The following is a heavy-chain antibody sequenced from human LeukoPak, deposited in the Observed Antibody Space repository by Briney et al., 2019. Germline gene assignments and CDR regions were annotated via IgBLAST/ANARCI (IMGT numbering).Heavy chain of an antibody. CDR1: GFTFSSFA. D-gene: IGHD3-9*01. V-gene: IGHV1-3*01. Sequence: PGGSLRLSCAASGFTFSSFAMHWVRQAPGQRLEWMGWINAGNGNTKYSQKFQGRVTITRDTSASTAYMELSSLRSEDTAVYYCARETSPILTGYYYYYYGMDVWGQGTTVTVSS. J-gene: IGHJ6*02. CDR2: INAGNGNT. CDR3: ARETSPILTGYYYYYYGMDV.